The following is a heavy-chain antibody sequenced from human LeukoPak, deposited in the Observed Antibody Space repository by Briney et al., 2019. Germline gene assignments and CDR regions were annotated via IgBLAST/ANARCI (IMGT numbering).Heavy chain of an antibody. CDR2: IRSKAYGGTT. Sequence: PGGSLRLSCTASGFTFGDYAMSWVRQAPGKGLEWVGFIRSKAYGGTTEYAASVKGRFTISRDDSKSIAYLQTNSLKTEDTAVYYCTRGYYDSGYYMDVWGKGTTVTISS. J-gene: IGHJ6*03. V-gene: IGHV3-49*04. D-gene: IGHD3-22*01. CDR3: TRGYYDSGYYMDV. CDR1: GFTFGDYA.